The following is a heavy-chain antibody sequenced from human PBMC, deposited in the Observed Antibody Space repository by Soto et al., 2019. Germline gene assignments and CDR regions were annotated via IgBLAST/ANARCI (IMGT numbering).Heavy chain of an antibody. V-gene: IGHV1-69*01. Sequence: QVQLVQSETEVKKPGSAVMVSCKASGGTFNTYAMNWVRQAPGQGLEWMGGIIPMFDTPRYAQKFQGRVTITVDESTTTAYMELSSLRSDDTAVYYCTRSIGSGGVIGGFDYWGQGTLVTVSS. CDR2: IIPMFDTP. D-gene: IGHD3-16*02. CDR3: TRSIGSGGVIGGFDY. J-gene: IGHJ4*02. CDR1: GGTFNTYA.